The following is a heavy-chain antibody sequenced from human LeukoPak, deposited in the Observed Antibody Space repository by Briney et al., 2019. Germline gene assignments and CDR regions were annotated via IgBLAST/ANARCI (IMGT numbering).Heavy chain of an antibody. J-gene: IGHJ4*02. V-gene: IGHV4-39*01. D-gene: IGHD5-18*01. CDR3: ARTTYSYGSY. CDR2: IYYSGST. Sequence: PSETLSLTCTVSGGPIRSSYYYWGWIRQPPGKGLEWIGSIYYSGSTYYNSSLKSRVTISVDTSKNQFSLKLSSVTAADTAVYYCARTTYSYGSYWGQGTLVTVSS. CDR1: GGPIRSSYYY.